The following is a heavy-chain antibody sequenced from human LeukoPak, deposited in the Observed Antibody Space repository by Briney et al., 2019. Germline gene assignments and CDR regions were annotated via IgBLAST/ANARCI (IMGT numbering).Heavy chain of an antibody. J-gene: IGHJ4*02. V-gene: IGHV3-30*04. D-gene: IGHD3-10*01. CDR3: AKDGDYYYGSGNYFDY. CDR2: VAHDEKTI. CDR1: GFTFTGHS. Sequence: GRSLRLSCVASGFTFTGHSMHWVRQAPGKGLEWVAVVAHDEKTIFYADSLKGRFTVSRDNSKNTVYLQMNSLRIEDTAVYFCAKDGDYYYGSGNYFDYWGQGTLVTVSS.